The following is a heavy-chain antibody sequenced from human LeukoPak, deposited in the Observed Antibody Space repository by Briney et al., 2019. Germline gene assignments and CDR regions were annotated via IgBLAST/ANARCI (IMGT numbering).Heavy chain of an antibody. CDR3: ARGPRITIFGVVIIPQSLDY. V-gene: IGHV4-34*01. J-gene: IGHJ4*02. CDR2: INHSGST. CDR1: GFTFSSYA. Sequence: AGGSLRLSCAASGFTFSSYAMSWVRQPPGKGLEWIGEINHSGSTNYNPSLKSRVTISVDTSKNQFSLKLSSVTAADTAVYYCARGPRITIFGVVIIPQSLDYWGQGTLVTVSS. D-gene: IGHD3-3*01.